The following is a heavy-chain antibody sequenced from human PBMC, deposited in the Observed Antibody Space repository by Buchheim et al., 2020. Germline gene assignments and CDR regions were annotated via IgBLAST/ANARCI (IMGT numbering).Heavy chain of an antibody. D-gene: IGHD1-26*01. Sequence: QVQLVESGGGEVQPGRSLRLSCAASGFTFSSYAMHWVRQAPGTGLEWVAVIWYDGSNKYYSDSVEGRFTLSRDNSKKTLYLQMNSLRAEDTALYYCARGLIVGTTWGGLDYWGQGTL. CDR3: ARGLIVGTTWGGLDY. CDR1: GFTFSSYA. V-gene: IGHV3-33*08. J-gene: IGHJ4*02. CDR2: IWYDGSNK.